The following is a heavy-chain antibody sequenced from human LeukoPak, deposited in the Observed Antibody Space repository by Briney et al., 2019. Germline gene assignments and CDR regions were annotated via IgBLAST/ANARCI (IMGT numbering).Heavy chain of an antibody. CDR3: ARDPTITGPHDAFDI. V-gene: IGHV1-69*05. CDR2: IIPIFGTA. D-gene: IGHD1-20*01. J-gene: IGHJ3*02. Sequence: SVKVSCKASGGTFGSYAISWVRQAPGQGLEWMGGIIPIFGTANYAQKFQGRVTITTDESTSTAYMELSSLRSEDTAVYYCARDPTITGPHDAFDIWGQGTMVTVSS. CDR1: GGTFGSYA.